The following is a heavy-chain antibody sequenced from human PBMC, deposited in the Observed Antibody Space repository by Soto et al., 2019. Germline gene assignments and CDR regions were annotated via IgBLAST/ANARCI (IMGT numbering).Heavy chain of an antibody. V-gene: IGHV3-30*18. J-gene: IGHJ4*02. CDR2: ISYDGSNK. CDR1: GFTFSSYG. D-gene: IGHD3-3*01. Sequence: QVQLVESGGGVVQPGRSLRLSCAASGFTFSSYGMHWVRQAPGKGLEWVAVISYDGSNKYYADSVKGRFTISRDNSKNTLYLQMNSLRAEDTAVYYCAKDWVRFAYYDFWSGYSPWYWGQGTLVTVSS. CDR3: AKDWVRFAYYDFWSGYSPWY.